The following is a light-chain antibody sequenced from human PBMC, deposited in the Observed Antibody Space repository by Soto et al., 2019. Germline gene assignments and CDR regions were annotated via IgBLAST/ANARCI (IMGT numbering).Light chain of an antibody. CDR2: GVT. CDR1: HNDIGTYDY. Sequence: QSVLAQPTSVSGSPGQSITISCTGNHNDIGTYDYISWYQQHPGRAPRLLIHGVTTRPSGISGRFSASKSGLTASLTISGLEPEDDADYYCSSFTSNRIYGFGPGTKVT. V-gene: IGLV2-14*03. J-gene: IGLJ1*01. CDR3: SSFTSNRIYG.